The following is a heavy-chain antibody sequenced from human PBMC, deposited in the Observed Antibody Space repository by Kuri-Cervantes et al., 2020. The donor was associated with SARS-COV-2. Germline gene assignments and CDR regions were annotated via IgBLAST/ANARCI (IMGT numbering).Heavy chain of an antibody. CDR3: AKSNPHSDYYFDY. V-gene: IGHV3-30*02. J-gene: IGHJ4*02. CDR2: IRYDGHSE. CDR1: GFTFRNYG. D-gene: IGHD3-3*01. Sequence: GESLKISCAPSGFTFRNYGMHWVRLAPGKGLEWMAFIRYDGHSEDYADSVKGRFTVSRDNSKNTLHLQMNSLTTEDTAVYYCAKSNPHSDYYFDYWGQGTLVTVSS.